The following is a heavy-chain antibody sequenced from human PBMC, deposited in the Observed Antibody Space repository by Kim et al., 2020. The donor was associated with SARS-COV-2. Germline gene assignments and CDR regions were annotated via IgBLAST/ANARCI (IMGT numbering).Heavy chain of an antibody. CDR2: IIPIFGTA. Sequence: SVKVSCKASGGTFSSYAISWVRQAPGQGLEWMGGIIPIFGTANYAQKFQGRVTITADESTSTAYMELSSLRSEDTAVYYCAGYSYGYRYFDYWGQGTLVTVSS. V-gene: IGHV1-69*13. D-gene: IGHD5-18*01. J-gene: IGHJ4*02. CDR3: AGYSYGYRYFDY. CDR1: GGTFSSYA.